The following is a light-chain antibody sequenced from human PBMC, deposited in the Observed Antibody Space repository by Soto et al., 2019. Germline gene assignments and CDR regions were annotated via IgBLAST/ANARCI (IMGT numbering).Light chain of an antibody. V-gene: IGLV2-14*01. J-gene: IGLJ3*02. Sequence: QSALTQPASVSGSPGQSITISCTGTSSDVGGYNYVSWYQQHPGKAPKLIIYEVSNRPSGVSNRFSGSKSGNTASLTVSGLQAEDEADYYCSSYSNVTTLWVFGGGTKLTVL. CDR1: SSDVGGYNY. CDR3: SSYSNVTTLWV. CDR2: EVS.